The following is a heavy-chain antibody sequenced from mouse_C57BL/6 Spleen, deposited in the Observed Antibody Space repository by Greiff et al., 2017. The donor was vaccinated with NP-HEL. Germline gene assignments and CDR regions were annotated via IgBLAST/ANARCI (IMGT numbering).Heavy chain of an antibody. D-gene: IGHD2-12*01. CDR2: IDPNSGGT. J-gene: IGHJ4*01. Sequence: QVQLQQPGAELVKPGASVKLSCKASGYTFTSYWMHWVKQRPGRGLEWIGRIDPNSGGTKYNEKLKSKATMTVDKPSSTAYMQLSRLTSEDSAVYYCARGDYYREGYYYAMDYWGQGTSVPFSS. CDR3: ARGDYYREGYYYAMDY. CDR1: GYTFTSYW. V-gene: IGHV1-72*01.